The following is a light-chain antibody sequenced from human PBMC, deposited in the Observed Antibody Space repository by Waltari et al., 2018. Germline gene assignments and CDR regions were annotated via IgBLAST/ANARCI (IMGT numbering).Light chain of an antibody. CDR2: GNS. V-gene: IGLV1-40*01. CDR3: QSYDSSLSGSRV. Sequence: QSVLTQPPSVSGAPGQRVTISCTGSSSNSGAGYAVSWYQQLPGTASKLLIYGNSNRPSGVPDRFSGSKSGTSASLAITGLQAEDEADYYCQSYDSSLSGSRVFGGGTKLTVL. J-gene: IGLJ2*01. CDR1: SSNSGAGYA.